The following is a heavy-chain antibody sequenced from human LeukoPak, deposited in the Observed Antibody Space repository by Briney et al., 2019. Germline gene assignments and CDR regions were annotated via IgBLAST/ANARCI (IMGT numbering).Heavy chain of an antibody. CDR1: GFTFSSYA. V-gene: IGHV3-23*01. CDR2: ISGSGGST. D-gene: IGHD3-16*02. CDR3: AKDPVSYRYYFDY. J-gene: IGHJ4*02. Sequence: GGPLRLSCAASGFTFSSYAMSWVRQAPGKGLEWVSAISGSGGSTYYADSVKGRFTISRDNSKNTLYLQMNSLRAEDTAVYYCAKDPVSYRYYFDYWGQGTLVTVSS.